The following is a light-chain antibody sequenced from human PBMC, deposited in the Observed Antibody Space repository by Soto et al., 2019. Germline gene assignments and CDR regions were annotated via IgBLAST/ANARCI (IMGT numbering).Light chain of an antibody. J-gene: IGKJ3*01. CDR3: QQYYNTPSFT. V-gene: IGKV4-1*01. CDR1: KTILYNSNNKNY. Sequence: DIVMTQSPDSLAVSLGERATINCKSSKTILYNSNNKNYLAWYQQKPGQPPRLLIYWASTRESGVPDRFSGSGSGTDFTLTISSLQAEDVAVYYCQQYYNTPSFTFGPGTKVEIK. CDR2: WAS.